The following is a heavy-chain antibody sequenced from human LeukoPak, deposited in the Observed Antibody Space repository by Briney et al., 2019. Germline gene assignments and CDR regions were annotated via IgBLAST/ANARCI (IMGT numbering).Heavy chain of an antibody. CDR2: ISGSGGIT. CDR3: AKDGIGGVGYSSGWYRGSYFDY. V-gene: IGHV3-23*01. D-gene: IGHD6-19*01. J-gene: IGHJ4*02. Sequence: WVRQAPGKGLEWVSAISGSGGITYYADSVKGRFTISRDNSKNTLYLQMNSLRAEDTAVYYCAKDGIGGVGYSSGWYRGSYFDYWGQGTLVTVSS.